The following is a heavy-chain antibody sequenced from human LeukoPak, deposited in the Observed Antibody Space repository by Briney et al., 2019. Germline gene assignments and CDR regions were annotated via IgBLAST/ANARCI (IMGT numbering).Heavy chain of an antibody. Sequence: PWGSLRLSCAASGFTFSSYEMNWVRQAPGKGLEWVSYISSCGSTIYYADSVKCRFTISRDNAKNSLYLQMNSLRAEDTAVYYCASVLYGSGTAYWGQGTLVTVSS. CDR3: ASVLYGSGTAY. CDR2: ISSCGSTI. V-gene: IGHV3-48*03. J-gene: IGHJ4*02. CDR1: GFTFSSYE. D-gene: IGHD3-10*01.